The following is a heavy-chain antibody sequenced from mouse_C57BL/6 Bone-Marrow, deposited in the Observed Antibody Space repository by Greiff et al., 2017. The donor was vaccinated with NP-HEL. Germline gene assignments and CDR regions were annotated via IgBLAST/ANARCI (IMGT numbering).Heavy chain of an antibody. CDR2: IDPSDSYT. J-gene: IGHJ1*03. D-gene: IGHD2-3*01. CDR3: ARWDDPYWYFDV. V-gene: IGHV1-50*01. CDR1: GYTFTSYW. Sequence: VQLQQPGAELVKPGASVKLSCKASGYTFTSYWMQWVKQRPGQGLEWIGEIDPSDSYTNYNQKFKGKATLTVDTSSSTAYMQLSSLTSEDSAVYYCARWDDPYWYFDVWGTGTTVTVSS.